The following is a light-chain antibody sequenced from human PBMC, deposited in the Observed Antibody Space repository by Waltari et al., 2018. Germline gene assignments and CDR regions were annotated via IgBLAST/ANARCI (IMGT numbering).Light chain of an antibody. V-gene: IGKV1-39*01. CDR3: QQSYGPSPIT. J-gene: IGKJ5*01. CDR2: AAS. CDR1: QTISNY. Sequence: DIQMTQSPSSLSASVGDRVTITCRASQTISNYLNWYQQKPGRAPKLLISAASTLQSGVPSRFSGSGSGTDFFLTITTLQPEDFATYYCQQSYGPSPITFGQGTRLEIK.